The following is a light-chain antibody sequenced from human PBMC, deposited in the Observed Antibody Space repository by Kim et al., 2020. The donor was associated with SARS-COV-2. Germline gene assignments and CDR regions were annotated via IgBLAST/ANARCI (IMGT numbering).Light chain of an antibody. CDR1: QGISRN. J-gene: IGKJ4*01. CDR2: SAF. Sequence: GSVGDKVTITCRASQGISRNLAWYQQRPGKAPSLLIYSAFTLHSGVPSRFSGSGSGTDFTLTITSLQPEDFATYHCQQHHSFPLTFGGGTKVDIK. V-gene: IGKV1-9*01. CDR3: QQHHSFPLT.